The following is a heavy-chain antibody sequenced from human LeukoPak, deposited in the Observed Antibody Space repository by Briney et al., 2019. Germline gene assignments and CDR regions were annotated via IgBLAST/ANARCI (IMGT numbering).Heavy chain of an antibody. V-gene: IGHV3-21*01. CDR3: ARDPYSGAYGDTYYYYMDV. CDR2: ITSSSSYT. D-gene: IGHD1-26*01. J-gene: IGHJ6*03. Sequence: GGSLRLSCAGSGFSFSTYSMNWVRQAPGKGLEWVSSITSSSSYTFYADSVKGRFTISRDNARNSLYLQMNSLRAEDTAVYYCARDPYSGAYGDTYYYYMDVWGKGTTVTISS. CDR1: GFSFSTYS.